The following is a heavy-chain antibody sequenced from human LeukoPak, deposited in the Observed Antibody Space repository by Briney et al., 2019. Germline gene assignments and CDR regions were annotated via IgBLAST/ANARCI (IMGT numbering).Heavy chain of an antibody. D-gene: IGHD3-22*01. Sequence: GSVKVSCKASGYTFTGYYMHWVRQAPGQGLEWMGWINPTSGGTNYAQKFQGRVTMTRDTSISTAYMELSRLRSGDTAVYYCARDLENYYDSSGYGGPFDYWGQGTLVTVSS. CDR1: GYTFTGYY. J-gene: IGHJ4*02. CDR3: ARDLENYYDSSGYGGPFDY. V-gene: IGHV1-2*02. CDR2: INPTSGGT.